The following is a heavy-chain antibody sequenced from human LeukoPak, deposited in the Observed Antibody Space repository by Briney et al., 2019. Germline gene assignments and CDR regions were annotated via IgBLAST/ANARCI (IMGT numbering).Heavy chain of an antibody. CDR3: ARESVDYYYMDV. V-gene: IGHV3-48*01. CDR1: GFTFSRCG. Sequence: PGGSLRLSCAASGFTFSRCGMNWVRQAPGKGLEWVSYISTSSSTIYYADSVKGRFTISRDNAKNSLSLQMNSLRAEDTAVYYCARESVDYYYMDVWGKGTTVTVSS. J-gene: IGHJ6*03. CDR2: ISTSSSTI.